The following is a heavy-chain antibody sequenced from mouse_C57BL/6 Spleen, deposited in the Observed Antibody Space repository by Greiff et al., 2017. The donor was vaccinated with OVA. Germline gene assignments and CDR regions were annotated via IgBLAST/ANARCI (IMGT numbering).Heavy chain of an antibody. CDR1: GYTFTDYY. V-gene: IGHV1-19*01. Sequence: EVQLQQSGPVLVKPGASVKMSCKASGYTFTDYYMNWVKQSHGKSLEWIGVINPYNGGTSYNQKFKGKATLTVDKSSSTAYMELNSLTSEDSAVYYCARDGGSPFDYWGQGTTLTVSS. CDR3: ARDGGSPFDY. CDR2: INPYNGGT. D-gene: IGHD2-3*01. J-gene: IGHJ2*01.